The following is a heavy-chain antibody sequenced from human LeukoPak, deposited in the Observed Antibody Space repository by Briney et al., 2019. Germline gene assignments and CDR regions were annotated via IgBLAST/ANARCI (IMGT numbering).Heavy chain of an antibody. D-gene: IGHD4-17*01. V-gene: IGHV3-11*03. CDR2: INPTSGYT. CDR3: ARNAYGARNPSDV. Sequence: PGGPLRLSCAASGFTFSDYYMSWVRQAPGKGLEWLSYINPTSGYTPYADSVRGRFTISRDNAKNSLYLQMNSLRAEDTAVYYCARNAYGARNPSDVWGQGTTVTVSS. J-gene: IGHJ6*02. CDR1: GFTFSDYY.